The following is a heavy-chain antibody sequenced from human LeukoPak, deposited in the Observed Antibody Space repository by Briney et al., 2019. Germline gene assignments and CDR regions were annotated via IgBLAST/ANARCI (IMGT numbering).Heavy chain of an antibody. CDR1: GFTFSSHG. CDR2: MKHYGGEK. CDR3: VRGGGSGRYGDAFDI. J-gene: IGHJ3*02. V-gene: IGHV3-7*01. D-gene: IGHD6-19*01. Sequence: SRGSLRLSCAASGFTFSSHGMNWVRQAPGKGLEWVANMKHYGGEKYFLDSVKGRFTISRDNAKNSLYLQMNSLRAGDTAVYYCVRGGGSGRYGDAFDIWGQGTMVTVSS.